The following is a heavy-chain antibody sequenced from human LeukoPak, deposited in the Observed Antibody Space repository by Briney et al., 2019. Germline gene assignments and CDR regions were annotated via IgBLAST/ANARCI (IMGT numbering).Heavy chain of an antibody. V-gene: IGHV4-61*02. D-gene: IGHD1-26*01. CDR1: GGSISSGYYY. CDR2: MHSSGST. CDR3: ARQGGKWERQIDY. Sequence: SETLSLTCTVSGGSISSGYYYWSWIRQPAGKGLEWIGRMHSSGSTKYNPSLKSRVTISVDTSKNQFSLKLSSVTAADTAVYYCARQGGKWERQIDYWGQGTLVTVSS. J-gene: IGHJ4*02.